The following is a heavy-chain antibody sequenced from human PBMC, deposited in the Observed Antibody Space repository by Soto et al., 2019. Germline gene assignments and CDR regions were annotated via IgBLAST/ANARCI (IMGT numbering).Heavy chain of an antibody. CDR3: ARVSEMYGAGFGHEY. V-gene: IGHV1-18*01. CDR1: GYTFTIYC. D-gene: IGHD3-3*01. J-gene: IGHJ4*02. CDR2: TSTYNSNK. Sequence: ASVKVSCKASGYTFTIYCFTWVRQAPGQGLERMGWTSTYNSNKNYAQKHQGRVTMTTDTATSTAYMELRCLGPDYTAVSYCARVSEMYGAGFGHEYWGQGSRVTVSS.